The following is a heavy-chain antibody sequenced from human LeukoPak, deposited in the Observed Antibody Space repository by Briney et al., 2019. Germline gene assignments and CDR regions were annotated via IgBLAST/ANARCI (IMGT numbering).Heavy chain of an antibody. CDR1: GFTFSNYY. Sequence: GGSLRLSCAASGFTFSNYYMSWIRQAPGKGLEWVSYISSSSSYTNYADSVKGRFTISRDNAKNSLYLQMNSLRAEDTAVYYCARESESSGFDYWGQGTLVTVSS. V-gene: IGHV3-11*06. CDR2: ISSSSSYT. CDR3: ARESESSGFDY. J-gene: IGHJ4*02. D-gene: IGHD6-19*01.